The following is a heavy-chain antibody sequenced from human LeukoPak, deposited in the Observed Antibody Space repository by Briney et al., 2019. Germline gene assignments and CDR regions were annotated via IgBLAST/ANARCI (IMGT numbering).Heavy chain of an antibody. CDR1: GGSFSGYY. CDR2: ICGSGGCT. Sequence: ETLSLTCAVYGGSFSGYYWSRVRQAPGKGLEWVSGICGSGGCTYYADSVKGRFTISRDNSKNTVYLQMNSLTADDTAVYYCAKTTVGYSSGRYPGWPADCWGQGTLVTVSS. D-gene: IGHD6-19*01. CDR3: AKTTVGYSSGRYPGWPADC. J-gene: IGHJ4*02. V-gene: IGHV3-23*01.